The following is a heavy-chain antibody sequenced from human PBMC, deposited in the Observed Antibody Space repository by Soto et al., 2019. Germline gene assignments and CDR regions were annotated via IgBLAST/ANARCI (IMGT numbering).Heavy chain of an antibody. D-gene: IGHD6-6*01. CDR3: AKHKSRSSSVLPDLDV. Sequence: SETLSITCTVSGGSISSRGSSWAWIRQPPGKGLEWIGSIYFSGSIYDSPPLKSRITISVDTAKNQFSLRFTSVTAADTAVYFCAKHKSRSSSVLPDLDVWGQGTKVTVSS. V-gene: IGHV4-39*01. CDR2: IYFSGSI. CDR1: GGSISSRGSS. J-gene: IGHJ6*02.